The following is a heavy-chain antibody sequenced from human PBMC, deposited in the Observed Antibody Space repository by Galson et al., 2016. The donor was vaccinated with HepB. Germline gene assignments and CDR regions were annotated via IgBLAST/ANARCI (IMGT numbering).Heavy chain of an antibody. V-gene: IGHV2-5*02. CDR2: IYWGDDE. CDR1: GFSLSTAGVG. CDR3: AHITTLATIDF. Sequence: PALVKPTQTLTLTCTFAGFSLSTAGVGVGWIRQPPGKALEWLALIYWGDDERYSPSLKSRLTITKATSKNQVVLTMTNMDPVDTATYYCAHITTLATIDFWGQGALVTVSS. D-gene: IGHD1-14*01. J-gene: IGHJ4*02.